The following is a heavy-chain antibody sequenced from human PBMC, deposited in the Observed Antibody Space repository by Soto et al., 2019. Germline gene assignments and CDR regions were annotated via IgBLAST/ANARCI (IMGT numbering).Heavy chain of an antibody. CDR1: GFTFSSYA. J-gene: IGHJ1*01. CDR2: ISGSGGST. Sequence: GSLRLSCAASGFTFSSYAMSWVRQAPGKGLEWVSAISGSGGSTYYADSVKGRFTISRDNSKNTLYLQMNSLRAEDTAVYYCAKKKTKSVTAREEYFQHWGQGTLVTVSS. D-gene: IGHD2-21*02. CDR3: AKKKTKSVTAREEYFQH. V-gene: IGHV3-23*01.